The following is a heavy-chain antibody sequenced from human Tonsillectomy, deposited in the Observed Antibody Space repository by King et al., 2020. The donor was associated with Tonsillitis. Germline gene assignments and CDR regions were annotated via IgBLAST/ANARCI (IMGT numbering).Heavy chain of an antibody. Sequence: EVQLVESGGGLVQPGGSLRLSCAASGFTFSRHAMNWVRQAPGEGLEWVSAISASGGGTYYTDSVKGRFTISRDNSKNTLFLQMNSLRAEDTAIYYCAKDLYYDTTASDYWGQGTLVTVSS. CDR1: GFTFSRHA. V-gene: IGHV3-23*04. CDR3: AKDLYYDTTASDY. J-gene: IGHJ4*02. CDR2: ISASGGGT. D-gene: IGHD3-16*01.